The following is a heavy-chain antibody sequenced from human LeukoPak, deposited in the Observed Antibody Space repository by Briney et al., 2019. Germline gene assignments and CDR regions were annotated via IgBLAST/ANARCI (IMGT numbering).Heavy chain of an antibody. V-gene: IGHV1-69*05. CDR1: GGTFSSYA. J-gene: IGHJ4*02. CDR3: ARDTRGGSSGPIRIDY. D-gene: IGHD6-19*01. Sequence: SVEVSCKASGGTFSSYAISWVRQAPGQGLEWMGRIIPIFGTANYAQKFQGRVTITTDESTSTAYMELSSLRSEDTAVYYCARDTRGGSSGPIRIDYWGQGTLVTVSS. CDR2: IIPIFGTA.